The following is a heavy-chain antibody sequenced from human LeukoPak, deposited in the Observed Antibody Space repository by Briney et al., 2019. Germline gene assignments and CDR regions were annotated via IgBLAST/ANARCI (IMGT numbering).Heavy chain of an antibody. V-gene: IGHV3-30-3*01. J-gene: IGHJ4*02. D-gene: IGHD4-11*01. CDR2: VSYDGGNK. CDR1: GFTFSSYA. Sequence: PGGSLRLSCAASGFTFSSYAMHWVRQAPGKGLEWVAVVSYDGGNKYYADSVKGRFTISRDNSKNTLYLQMNSLRAEDTAMYYCAREYSDYSPYFDYWGQGTLVTVSS. CDR3: AREYSDYSPYFDY.